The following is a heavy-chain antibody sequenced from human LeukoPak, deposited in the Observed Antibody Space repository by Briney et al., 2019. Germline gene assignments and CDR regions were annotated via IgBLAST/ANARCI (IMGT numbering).Heavy chain of an antibody. V-gene: IGHV1-2*02. CDR1: GYIFTGYY. CDR2: INPNSGVT. Sequence: GASVMVSCKASGYIFTGYYIHWVRQAPGQGLEWMGWINPNSGVTRYAQKFQGRVTTTRDTSINTAYMEVSRLRSDDTAVYHCARGGNWQQLVEYYFDYWGQGTLVTVSS. J-gene: IGHJ4*02. D-gene: IGHD6-13*01. CDR3: ARGGNWQQLVEYYFDY.